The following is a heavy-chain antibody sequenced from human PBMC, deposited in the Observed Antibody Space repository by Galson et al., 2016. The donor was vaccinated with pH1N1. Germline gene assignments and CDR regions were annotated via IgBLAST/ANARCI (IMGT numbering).Heavy chain of an antibody. CDR2: MNPNNDNT. Sequence: SVKVSCKASGHTFTDYDINWVRQGTGQGLEWMGWMNPNNDNTGYAQKFQGRVTMTRNTSISTAYMELSSLRSEDTAVYYCARGGYCSGGSCYDVFDYWGQGTLVTVS. J-gene: IGHJ4*02. CDR1: GHTFTDYD. CDR3: ARGGYCSGGSCYDVFDY. D-gene: IGHD2-15*01. V-gene: IGHV1-8*01.